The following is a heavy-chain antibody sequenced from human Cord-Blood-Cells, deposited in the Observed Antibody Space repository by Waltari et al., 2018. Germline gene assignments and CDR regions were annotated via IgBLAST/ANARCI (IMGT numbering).Heavy chain of an antibody. CDR3: TSTTVINAFDI. Sequence: EVQLVESGGGLVQPGGSLKLSCAASGFTFSGSAMHWVRQASGKGVELVGRNRSKANSYATAYAASVKGRFTIYRDDSKNTAYLQMNSLKTEDTAVYYCTSTTVINAFDIWGQGTMVTVSS. V-gene: IGHV3-73*02. CDR1: GFTFSGSA. CDR2: NRSKANSYAT. D-gene: IGHD4-17*01. J-gene: IGHJ3*02.